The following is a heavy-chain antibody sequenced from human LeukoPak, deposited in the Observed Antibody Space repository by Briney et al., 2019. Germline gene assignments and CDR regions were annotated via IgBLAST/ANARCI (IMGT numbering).Heavy chain of an antibody. CDR3: VKSPSDGLDV. Sequence: GGSLRLSCSASGFTFSIYPMHWVRQAPGKGLEYVSTIFTNGDTTSYAASVKGRFTTSRDDSKNTLYLQMSSLRPEDTAVYYCVKSPSDGLDVWDQGATVTVSS. V-gene: IGHV3-64D*09. J-gene: IGHJ6*02. CDR1: GFTFSIYP. CDR2: IFTNGDTT.